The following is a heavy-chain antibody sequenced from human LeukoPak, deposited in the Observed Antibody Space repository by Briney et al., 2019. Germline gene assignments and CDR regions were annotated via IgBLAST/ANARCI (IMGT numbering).Heavy chain of an antibody. CDR1: GGSISSYY. V-gene: IGHV4-59*01. CDR3: ATAGAAYCSSTSSLSPQTVTTRGHAFDI. D-gene: IGHD2-2*01. J-gene: IGHJ3*02. CDR2: IYYSGST. Sequence: PSETLSLTCTVSGGSISSYYWSWIRQPPGKGLEWIGYIYYSGSTNYNPSLRSRVTISVDTSKNQFSLKLSSVTAAHTAVYYCATAGAAYCSSTSSLSPQTVTTRGHAFDIWGQGTMVTVSS.